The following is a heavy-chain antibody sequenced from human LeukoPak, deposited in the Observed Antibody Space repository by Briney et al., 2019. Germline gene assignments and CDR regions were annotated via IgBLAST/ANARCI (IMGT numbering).Heavy chain of an antibody. CDR2: ITSSSSYI. V-gene: IGHV3-21*01. J-gene: IGHJ3*02. CDR1: GFTFSSHW. CDR3: ARGVIAARPNAFDI. D-gene: IGHD6-6*01. Sequence: GGSLRLSCAASGFTFSSHWMSWVRQAPGKGLEWVSSITSSSSYIYYADSVKGRFTISRDNAKNSLYLQMNSLRAEDTAVYYCARGVIAARPNAFDIWGQGTMVTVSS.